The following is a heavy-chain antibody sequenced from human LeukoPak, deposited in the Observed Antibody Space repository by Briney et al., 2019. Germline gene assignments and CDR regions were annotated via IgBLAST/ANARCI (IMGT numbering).Heavy chain of an antibody. D-gene: IGHD2-2*01. CDR1: GGSISSYY. J-gene: IGHJ3*02. CDR2: KYYSGSA. CDR3: ATPYCSSISCLDVFNM. V-gene: IGHV4-59*06. Sequence: SETLSLTCTVSGGSISSYYWSWIRQPAGKGLEWIGYKYYSGSAKYNPSLKSRLTISIDTSKNQFSLHLSSVTAADTATYYCATPYCSSISCLDVFNMWGQGTRVTVSS.